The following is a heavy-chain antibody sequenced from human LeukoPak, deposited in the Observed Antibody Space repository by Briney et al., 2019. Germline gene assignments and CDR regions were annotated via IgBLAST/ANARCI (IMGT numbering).Heavy chain of an antibody. CDR3: AKDSARGGYRAGSFDY. CDR1: GFTFSSYA. D-gene: IGHD5-12*01. J-gene: IGHJ4*02. Sequence: GGSLRLSCAASGFTFSSYAMSWVRQAPGKGLEWVSAISGSGGSTYYADSVKGRFTISRDNSKNTLYLQMNSLRAEDTAVYYCAKDSARGGYRAGSFDYWGQGTLVTVSS. CDR2: ISGSGGST. V-gene: IGHV3-23*01.